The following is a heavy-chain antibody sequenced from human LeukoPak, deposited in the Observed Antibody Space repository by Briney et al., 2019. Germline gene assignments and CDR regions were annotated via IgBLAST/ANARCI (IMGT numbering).Heavy chain of an antibody. CDR3: ARDRGYTQDY. CDR1: GFSFSNYW. D-gene: IGHD5-12*01. J-gene: IGHJ4*02. V-gene: IGHV3-74*01. CDR2: INSDGSTT. Sequence: GGSLRLSCVVSGFSFSNYWMHWVRQAPGKGLVWVSRINSDGSTTSYAASVKGRFTISRDNAKNTLYLQMNSLRAEDTAVYYCARDRGYTQDYWGQGTLVTVSS.